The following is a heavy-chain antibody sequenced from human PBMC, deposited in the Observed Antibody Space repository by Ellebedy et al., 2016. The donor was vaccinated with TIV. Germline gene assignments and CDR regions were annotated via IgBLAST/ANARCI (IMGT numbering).Heavy chain of an antibody. V-gene: IGHV1-2*04. CDR2: IRTSSGST. Sequence: AASVKVSCKASGGTFSSYVITWVRQAPGQGREWLGWIRTSSGSTNYARKFEGWVTMTRDESISTVHLEVRRLRFNDTAVYYCAREGFGRPLDHWGQGTLVTVSS. CDR3: AREGFGRPLDH. J-gene: IGHJ4*02. D-gene: IGHD3-16*01. CDR1: GGTFSSYV.